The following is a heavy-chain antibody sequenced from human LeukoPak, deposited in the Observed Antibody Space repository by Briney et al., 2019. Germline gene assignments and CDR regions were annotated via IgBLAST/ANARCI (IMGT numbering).Heavy chain of an antibody. CDR2: INHSGST. CDR3: ARGLNDSWTGENY. CDR1: DGSFSGYY. Sequence: SETLSLTCAVYDGSFSGYYWSWIRQPPGKGLEWIGEINHSGSTNCNPSLKSRVTISLDTSKSQFSLKVRYVTAADTAVYYCARGLNDSWTGENYWGQGTLVTVSS. D-gene: IGHD3-3*01. J-gene: IGHJ4*02. V-gene: IGHV4-34*01.